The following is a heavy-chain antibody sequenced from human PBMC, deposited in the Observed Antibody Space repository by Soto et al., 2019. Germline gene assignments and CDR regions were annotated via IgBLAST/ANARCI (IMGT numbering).Heavy chain of an antibody. V-gene: IGHV1-18*04. J-gene: IGHJ3*02. D-gene: IGHD3-22*01. Sequence: GASVKVSCKASGYTFTSYGISWVRQAPGQGLEWMGWISAYNGNTNYAQKLQGRVTMTTDTSTSTAYMELRSLRSDETAVYYCARALITMIVAEAFDIWGQGTMVTVSS. CDR3: ARALITMIVAEAFDI. CDR1: GYTFTSYG. CDR2: ISAYNGNT.